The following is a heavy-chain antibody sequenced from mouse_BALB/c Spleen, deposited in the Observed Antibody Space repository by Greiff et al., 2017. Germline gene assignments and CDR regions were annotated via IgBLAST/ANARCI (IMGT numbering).Heavy chain of an antibody. V-gene: IGHV1-82*01. CDR2: IYPGDGDT. Sequence: QVQLQQSGPELVKPGASVKISCKASGYAFSSSWMNWVKQRPGQGLEWIGRIYPGDGDTNYNGKFKGKATLTADKSSSTAYMQLSSLTSEDSAVYYCARRGLWLQDWYFDVWGAGTTVTVSS. D-gene: IGHD1-2*01. CDR1: GYAFSSSW. CDR3: ARRGLWLQDWYFDV. J-gene: IGHJ1*01.